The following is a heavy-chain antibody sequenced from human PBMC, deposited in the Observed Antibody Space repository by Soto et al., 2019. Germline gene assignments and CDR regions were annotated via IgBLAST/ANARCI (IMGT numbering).Heavy chain of an antibody. CDR2: IWYDGSKK. V-gene: IGHV3-33*01. Sequence: QPGGSLRLSCEASGFTFSSYGMHWVRQAPGKGLEWVAVIWYDGSKKYYADFVKGRFTISRDNSKNTLYLQMNSLRAEDTADYYCASRSPALDYWGQGALVTVSS. CDR1: GFTFSSYG. D-gene: IGHD2-2*01. CDR3: ASRSPALDY. J-gene: IGHJ4*02.